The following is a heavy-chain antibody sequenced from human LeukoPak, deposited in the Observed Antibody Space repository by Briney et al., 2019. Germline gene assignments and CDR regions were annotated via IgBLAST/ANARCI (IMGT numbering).Heavy chain of an antibody. CDR3: ARDLVGDGALALDY. CDR1: GFTFSSYA. CDR2: ISYDGSNK. V-gene: IGHV3-30*04. D-gene: IGHD4-17*01. J-gene: IGHJ4*02. Sequence: GRSLRLSCAASGFTFSSYAMHWVRQAPGKGLEGVAVISYDGSNKYYADSVKGRFTISRDNSKNTLYLQMNGLRAEDTAVYYCARDLVGDGALALDYWGQGTLVTVSS.